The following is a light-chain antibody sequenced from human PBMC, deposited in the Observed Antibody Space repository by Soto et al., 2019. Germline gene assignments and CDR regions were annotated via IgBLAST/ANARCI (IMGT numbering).Light chain of an antibody. CDR2: DAS. CDR1: QSVSSY. Sequence: EIVLTQSPATLSLSPGERATLSCRASQSVSSYLAWYQQKPGQAPRLLIYDASNRATGIPARFSGSGSGTDFTLTISSLEPEDFAASYCQQRSNWPPLTFGGGTKVDI. J-gene: IGKJ4*01. CDR3: QQRSNWPPLT. V-gene: IGKV3-11*01.